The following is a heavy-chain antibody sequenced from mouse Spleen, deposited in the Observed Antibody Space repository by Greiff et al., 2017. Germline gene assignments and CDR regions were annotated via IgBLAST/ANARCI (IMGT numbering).Heavy chain of an antibody. CDR2: FHPYNDDT. CDR1: GYTFTTYP. J-gene: IGHJ3*01. D-gene: IGHD2-3*01. CDR3: GRRGDYEARFAY. Sequence: VQLVESGAELVKPGASVKMSCKASGYTFTTYPIEWVKQNPGKSLEWIGNFHPYNDDTKYNEKFKGQATLTVEKSSRTFYLELSRLTSDDSAVYYCGRRGDYEARFAYWGQGTLVTVSA. V-gene: IGHV1-47*01.